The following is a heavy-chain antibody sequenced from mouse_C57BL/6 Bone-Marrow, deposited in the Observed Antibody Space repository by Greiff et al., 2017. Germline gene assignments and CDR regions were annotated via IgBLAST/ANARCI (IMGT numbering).Heavy chain of an antibody. CDR1: GYTFTSYD. Sequence: VQLQQSGPELVKPGASVKLSCKASGYTFTSYDINWVKQRPGQGLEWIGLIYPRDGSTKYNEKFKGKATLTVETSSSTAYMGRRSLTSEDSADYFCARDYGSSYWYFDVWGTGTTVTVSS. J-gene: IGHJ1*03. V-gene: IGHV1-85*01. CDR3: ARDYGSSYWYFDV. D-gene: IGHD1-1*01. CDR2: IYPRDGST.